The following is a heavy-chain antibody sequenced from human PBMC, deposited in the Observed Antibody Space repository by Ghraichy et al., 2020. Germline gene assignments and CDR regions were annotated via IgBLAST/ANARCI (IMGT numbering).Heavy chain of an antibody. V-gene: IGHV1-8*01. Sequence: ASVKVSCKASGYTFTSYDINWVRQATGQGLEWMGWMNPNSGNTGYAQKFQGRVTMTRNTSISTAYMELSSLRSEDTAVYYCASSGSYQDYYFDYWGQGTLVTVSS. J-gene: IGHJ4*02. CDR3: ASSGSYQDYYFDY. CDR1: GYTFTSYD. D-gene: IGHD1-26*01. CDR2: MNPNSGNT.